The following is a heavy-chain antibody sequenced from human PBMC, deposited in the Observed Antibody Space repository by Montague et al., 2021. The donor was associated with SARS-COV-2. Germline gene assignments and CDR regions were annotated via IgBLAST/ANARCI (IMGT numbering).Heavy chain of an antibody. CDR1: GDSIRNSDYY. J-gene: IGHJ4*02. CDR2: NYNGRTT. CDR3: ATRTRYPQNDFGF. V-gene: IGHV4-39*01. D-gene: IGHD2-15*01. Sequence: SETLSLTCTVSGDSIRNSDYYWGWVRQPPGKGLEWIGNNYNGRTTSYNPSLKRRVTIFVDTSQNQLSLKLSSVTAADTAVYYCATRTRYPQNDFGFWGQGTLVTVSS.